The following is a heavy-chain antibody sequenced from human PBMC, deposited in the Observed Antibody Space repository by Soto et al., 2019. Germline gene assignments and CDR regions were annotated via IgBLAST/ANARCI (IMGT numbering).Heavy chain of an antibody. D-gene: IGHD1-26*01. CDR2: ISAYNGNT. V-gene: IGHV1-18*01. Sequence: QVQLVQSGAEVKKPGASVKVSCKASGYTFTSYGISWVRQAPGQGLEWMGWISAYNGNTKYAQKLQGRVTTTTDTSXSTAYMELRSLRSDDTAVDYCARDLGGSYYAPVDYWGQGTLVTVSS. CDR1: GYTFTSYG. J-gene: IGHJ4*02. CDR3: ARDLGGSYYAPVDY.